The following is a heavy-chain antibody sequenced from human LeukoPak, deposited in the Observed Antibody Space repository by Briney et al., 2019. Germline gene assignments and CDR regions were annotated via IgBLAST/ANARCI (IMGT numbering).Heavy chain of an antibody. CDR3: ARLSGRKYSSGWFLRNSGGPFDP. D-gene: IGHD6-19*01. J-gene: IGHJ5*02. Sequence: SGTLSLTCAVSGGSISSSNWWSWVRQPPGKGLEWIGEIYHSGSTNYNPSLKSRVTISVDTSKNQFSLKLSSVTAADTAVYYCARLSGRKYSSGWFLRNSGGPFDPWGQGTLVTVSS. CDR2: IYHSGST. CDR1: GGSISSSNW. V-gene: IGHV4-4*02.